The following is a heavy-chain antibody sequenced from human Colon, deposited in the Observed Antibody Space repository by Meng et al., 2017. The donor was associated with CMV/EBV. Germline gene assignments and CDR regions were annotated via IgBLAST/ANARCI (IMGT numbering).Heavy chain of an antibody. Sequence: GSLRLSCTVSGASVNTDNYYWSWIRQPPGKGLEFIGYVYYSGATNYNPFFKSRVAISVDTSKNQFSLKLTSVTAADTAVYSCTRGNTALWDSDSWGQGTLVTVSS. CDR3: TRGNTALWDSDS. J-gene: IGHJ4*02. CDR1: GASVNTDNYY. V-gene: IGHV4-61*01. CDR2: VYYSGAT. D-gene: IGHD3-10*01.